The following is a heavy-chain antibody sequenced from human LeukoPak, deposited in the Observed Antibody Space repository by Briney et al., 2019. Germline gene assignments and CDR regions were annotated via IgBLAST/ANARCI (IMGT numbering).Heavy chain of an antibody. V-gene: IGHV1-2*02. CDR3: AEGFYGDYPFDY. D-gene: IGHD4-17*01. Sequence: ASVQVSCKASRYTLTGHYMHWVGQAPGQGLEGMGWINPNIGGTNYAQKFQRRVTMTRDTSISTDYMELSRLRSDDTAVYYCAEGFYGDYPFDYWGQGTLVTVSS. CDR1: RYTLTGHY. J-gene: IGHJ4*02. CDR2: INPNIGGT.